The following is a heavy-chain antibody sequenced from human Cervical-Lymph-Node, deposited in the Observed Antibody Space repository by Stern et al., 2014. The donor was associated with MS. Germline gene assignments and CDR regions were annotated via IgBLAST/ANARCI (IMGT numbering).Heavy chain of an antibody. D-gene: IGHD5-18*01. V-gene: IGHV2-5*02. CDR3: AHEDTAMVMGY. J-gene: IGHJ4*02. CDR2: IYWDDDK. Sequence: QITLKESGPTLVKPTQTLTLTCTFSGFSLSTSGVGVGWLRPRPGKALEGLALIYWDDDKRYSPSLKSRLTITKDTSKNQVVLTMTNMDPVDTATYYCAHEDTAMVMGYWGQGTLVTVSS. CDR1: GFSLSTSGVG.